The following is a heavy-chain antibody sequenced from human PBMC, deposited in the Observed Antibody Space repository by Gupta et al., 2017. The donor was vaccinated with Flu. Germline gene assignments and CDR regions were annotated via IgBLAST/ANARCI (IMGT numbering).Heavy chain of an antibody. CDR1: GGSFSGYY. D-gene: IGHD3-16*02. CDR2: INHSGST. Sequence: QVQLQQWGAGLLKPSETLSLTCAVYGGSFSGYYWSWIRQPPGKGLEWIGEINHSGSTNYNPSLKSRVTISVDTSKNQFSLKLSSVTAADTAVYYCARGRVLSNYYYYYYMDVWGKGTTVTVSS. CDR3: ARGRVLSNYYYYYYMDV. V-gene: IGHV4-34*01. J-gene: IGHJ6*03.